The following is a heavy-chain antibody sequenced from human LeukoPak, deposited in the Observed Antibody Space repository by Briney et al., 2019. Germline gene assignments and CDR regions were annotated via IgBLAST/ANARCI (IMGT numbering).Heavy chain of an antibody. CDR3: ATQRSGSLDY. D-gene: IGHD3-3*01. Sequence: ASVNVSCRSSGYTFTIYDINWVRQATGQGLEWMGWMNPNSGNTGYAHKFQGRVTMTRNTSISTAYMELSSLRSEDTAVYYCATQRSGSLDYWGQGTLVTVSS. J-gene: IGHJ4*02. CDR1: GYTFTIYD. CDR2: MNPNSGNT. V-gene: IGHV1-8*01.